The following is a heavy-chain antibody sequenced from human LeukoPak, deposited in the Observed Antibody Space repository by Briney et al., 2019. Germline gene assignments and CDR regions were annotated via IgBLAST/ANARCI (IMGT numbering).Heavy chain of an antibody. J-gene: IGHJ4*02. CDR3: ARGQPKIVVVPTASDY. V-gene: IGHV3-48*01. D-gene: IGHD2-2*01. Sequence: GGSLRLSCAASGFTFSSYSMNWVGQAPGKGLEWVSYISSRSSTIYYADSVKGRFTISRDNAKNSLYLQMNSLRADDTAIYYSARGQPKIVVVPTASDYWGQGTLVTVSS. CDR2: ISSRSSTI. CDR1: GFTFSSYS.